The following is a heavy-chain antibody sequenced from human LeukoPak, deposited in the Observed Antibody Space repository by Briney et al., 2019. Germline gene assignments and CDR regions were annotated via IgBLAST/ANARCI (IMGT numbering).Heavy chain of an antibody. CDR2: INPYSGGT. D-gene: IGHD1-14*01. V-gene: IGHV1-2*02. J-gene: IGHJ4*02. CDR3: ARYPPDDF. CDR1: GYTFTHYY. Sequence: ASVKVSCKASGYTFTHYYMHWVRQAPGEGLEWMGWINPYSGGTNYAQKFQGRVTMTRDTSNTTAYLELNNLTPDDTAVYYCARYPPDDFWGQGTLVTVSS.